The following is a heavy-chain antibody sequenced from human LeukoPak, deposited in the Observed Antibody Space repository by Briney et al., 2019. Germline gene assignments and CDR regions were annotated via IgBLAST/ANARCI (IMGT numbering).Heavy chain of an antibody. Sequence: GGSLRLSCAASGLTFSSCFMTWVRRTPGKGLEWVANIKPDGSEKYCMDSVKGRFTISRDNAKNSVYLQMNSLRAEDTALYYCASGGYNWNRLDYWGQGTLVTVSS. J-gene: IGHJ4*02. CDR2: IKPDGSEK. CDR1: GLTFSSCF. V-gene: IGHV3-7*01. D-gene: IGHD1-20*01. CDR3: ASGGYNWNRLDY.